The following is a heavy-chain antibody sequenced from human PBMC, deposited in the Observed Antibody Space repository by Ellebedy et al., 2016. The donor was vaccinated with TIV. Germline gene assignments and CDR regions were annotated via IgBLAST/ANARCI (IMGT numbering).Heavy chain of an antibody. Sequence: GSLRLSXYVSAGSISNYYWAWIRQSPGKGLEWIGYVYYRGNTKYNPSLESRATVSVETSNRQFSLKLTSVTAADTAVYYCATAGGIWRGVLHYFDYWGQGTLVTVSS. V-gene: IGHV4-59*01. CDR2: VYYRGNT. CDR3: ATAGGIWRGVLHYFDY. CDR1: AGSISNYY. D-gene: IGHD3-3*01. J-gene: IGHJ4*02.